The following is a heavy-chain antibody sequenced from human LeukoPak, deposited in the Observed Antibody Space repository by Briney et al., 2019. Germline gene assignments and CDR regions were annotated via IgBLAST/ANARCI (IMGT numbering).Heavy chain of an antibody. V-gene: IGHV1-2*02. CDR2: IKPKTGVT. Sequence: ASVKVSCKASGYTXTDYYLHWVRQAPGHGLEWMGWIKPKTGVTKYAQNFQGRVTMTRDTSINTAYMEVSRLRSDDTAVFYCARDLAMYSPDLDYWGQGTLVTVSS. J-gene: IGHJ4*02. CDR3: ARDLAMYSPDLDY. D-gene: IGHD1-26*01. CDR1: GYTXTDYY.